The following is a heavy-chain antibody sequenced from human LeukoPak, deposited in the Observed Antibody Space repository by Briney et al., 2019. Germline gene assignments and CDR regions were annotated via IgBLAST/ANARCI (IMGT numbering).Heavy chain of an antibody. D-gene: IGHD6-19*01. CDR1: GGSISSYY. V-gene: IGHV4-59*01. CDR3: ARLAVAGTGSFDY. CDR2: IYYSGST. Sequence: SETLSLTCTVSGGSISSYYWSWIRQPPGKGLEWIGCIYYSGSTNYNPSLKSRVTISVDTSKNQFSLKLSSVTAADTAVYYCARLAVAGTGSFDYWGQGTLVTVSS. J-gene: IGHJ4*02.